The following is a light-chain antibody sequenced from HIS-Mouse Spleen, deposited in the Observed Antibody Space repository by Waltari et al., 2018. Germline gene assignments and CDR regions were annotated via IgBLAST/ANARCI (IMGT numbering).Light chain of an antibody. Sequence: QSVLTQPPSASGTPGRRVTISCSGSSSNIGSNYVYWYQQLPGTAPKLLIYRNKQRPSGVPDRFSGSKSGTSASLAISGLRSEDEADYYCAAWDDSLSGPVFGGGTKLTVL. CDR2: RNK. CDR1: SSNIGSNY. V-gene: IGLV1-47*01. J-gene: IGLJ3*02. CDR3: AAWDDSLSGPV.